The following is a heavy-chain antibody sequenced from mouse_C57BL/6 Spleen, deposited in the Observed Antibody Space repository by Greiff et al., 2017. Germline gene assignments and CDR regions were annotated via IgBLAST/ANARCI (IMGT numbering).Heavy chain of an antibody. V-gene: IGHV1-62-2*01. Sequence: QVHVKQSGAELVKPGASVKLSCKASGYTFTEYTIHWVQQRSGQGLEWIGWFYPGGGSIKYNQKFKDGATLTGDKSSSTVYMDLSRLTSEDSAVDVCARQLPYYARDYWGQGTSVTVSS. CDR3: ARQLPYYARDY. CDR2: FYPGGGSI. D-gene: IGHD1-1*01. J-gene: IGHJ4*01. CDR1: GYTFTEYT.